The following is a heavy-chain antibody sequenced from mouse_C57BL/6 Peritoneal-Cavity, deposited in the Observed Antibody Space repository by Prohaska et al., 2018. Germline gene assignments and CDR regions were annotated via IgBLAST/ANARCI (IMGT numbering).Heavy chain of an antibody. CDR1: GFSFNTYA. J-gene: IGHJ4*01. CDR2: IRSKSNNYAT. V-gene: IGHV10-1*01. Sequence: EVQLVESGGGLVQPKGSLKLSCAASGFSFNTYAMNWVRQAPGKGLELVARIRSKSNNYATYYADSVKDRFTIARDDSESMLYLQMNNLKTEDTAMYYCVRHKTGYYAMDYWGQGTSVTVSS. D-gene: IGHD4-1*01. CDR3: VRHKTGYYAMDY.